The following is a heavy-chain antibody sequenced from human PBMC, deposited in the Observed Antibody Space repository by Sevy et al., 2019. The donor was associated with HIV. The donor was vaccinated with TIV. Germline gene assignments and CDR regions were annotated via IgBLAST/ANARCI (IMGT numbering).Heavy chain of an antibody. Sequence: GGSLRLSCAASGFTFSSYAMHWVRQAPGKGLEWVAVISYGGNNKYHAHSVKDRFTSFSENAKNTLYLQMHSLRAEATAVYYCESDRSSGRLLLKYYYYFGMDVWGQGTTVTVSS. CDR3: ESDRSSGRLLLKYYYYFGMDV. CDR2: ISYGGNNK. CDR1: GFTFSSYA. J-gene: IGHJ6*02. V-gene: IGHV3-30*04. D-gene: IGHD3-10*01.